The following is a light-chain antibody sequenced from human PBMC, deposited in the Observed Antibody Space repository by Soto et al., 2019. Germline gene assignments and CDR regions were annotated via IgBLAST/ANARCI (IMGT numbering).Light chain of an antibody. J-gene: IGKJ5*01. V-gene: IGKV3-20*01. CDR1: RSLDSGQ. Sequence: EIVLTQSPGTLSLSPGESATLSCRASRSLDSGQLAWYQQKVGRAPRLLIHDAFIRATGIPDRFSGSGSGTDFTLTIARLEPEDFAMYYCHQYGISPPVTFGQGTRLEIK. CDR3: HQYGISPPVT. CDR2: DAF.